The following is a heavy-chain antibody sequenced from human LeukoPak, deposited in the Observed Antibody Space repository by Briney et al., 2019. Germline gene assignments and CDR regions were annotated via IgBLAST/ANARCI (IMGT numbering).Heavy chain of an antibody. CDR3: ARDLSAGVRGAPGYMDV. CDR2: IIPIFGTA. CDR1: GYTFTSYA. V-gene: IGHV1-69*06. J-gene: IGHJ6*03. D-gene: IGHD3-10*01. Sequence: GASVKVSCKASGYTFTSYAISWVRQAPGQGLEWMGGIIPIFGTANYAQKFQGRVTITADKSTSTAYMELSSLRSEDTAVYYCARDLSAGVRGAPGYMDVWGKGTTVTVSS.